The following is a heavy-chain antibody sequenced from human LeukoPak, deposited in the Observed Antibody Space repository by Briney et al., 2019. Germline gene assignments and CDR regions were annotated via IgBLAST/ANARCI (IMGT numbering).Heavy chain of an antibody. V-gene: IGHV1-18*01. CDR3: ARAWNSYGETDY. Sequence: ASVKVSCKASGYTFTSYGISWVRQAPGQGLESMGWISAYNGNTNYAQKLQGRVTMTTDTSTSTAYMELRSLRSDDTAVYYCARAWNSYGETDYWGQGTLVTVSS. D-gene: IGHD5-18*01. CDR1: GYTFTSYG. J-gene: IGHJ4*02. CDR2: ISAYNGNT.